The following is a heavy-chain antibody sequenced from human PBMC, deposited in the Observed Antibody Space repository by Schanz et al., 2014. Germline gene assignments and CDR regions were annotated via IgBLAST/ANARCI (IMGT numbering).Heavy chain of an antibody. CDR2: INPNSGGT. CDR3: ARVYNWNPGGWYFDL. V-gene: IGHV1-2*06. J-gene: IGHJ2*01. CDR1: GYTFTGYY. D-gene: IGHD1-20*01. Sequence: QVQLVQSGAEVKKPGASVKVSCKASGYTFTGYYLHWVRQAPGQGLEWMGRINPNSGGTNYAQKFQGRVILTTDTSISTAYMELTSPTSDDTAIYYCARVYNWNPGGWYFDLWGRGTLVTVSS.